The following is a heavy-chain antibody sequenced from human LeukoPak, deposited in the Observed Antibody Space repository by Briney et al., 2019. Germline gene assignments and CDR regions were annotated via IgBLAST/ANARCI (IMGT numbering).Heavy chain of an antibody. V-gene: IGHV3-23*01. J-gene: IGHJ4*02. Sequence: GGSLRLSCAASGFTFDDYAMHWVRQAPGKGLEWVSAISGSGGSTYYADSVKGRFTISRDNSKNTLFMQMNSLRAEDTAVYYCAKVDYYASGSYYDIWGQGTLVTVSP. D-gene: IGHD3-10*01. CDR2: ISGSGGST. CDR3: AKVDYYASGSYYDI. CDR1: GFTFDDYA.